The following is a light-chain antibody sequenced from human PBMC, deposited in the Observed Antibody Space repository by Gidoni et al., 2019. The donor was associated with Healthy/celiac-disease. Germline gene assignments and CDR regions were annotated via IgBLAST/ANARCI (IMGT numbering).Light chain of an antibody. CDR2: GAS. J-gene: IGKJ2*01. V-gene: IGKV3-15*01. CDR1: QRVSSN. CDR3: QQYNNWPPYT. Sequence: EIVMTQSPATLSASSGERATLSCRASQRVSSNLAWYQQKPGQAPRLLIYGASTRATGIPARFSGSWSGTEFTLTISSLQSEDFAVYYCQQYNNWPPYTFGQGTKLEIK.